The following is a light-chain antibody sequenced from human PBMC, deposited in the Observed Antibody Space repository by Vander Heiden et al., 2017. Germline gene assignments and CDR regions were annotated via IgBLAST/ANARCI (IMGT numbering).Light chain of an antibody. CDR3: LDSWT. Sequence: DMQMTQSPSSLSASVGDRVTITCQTSQNIVDSLNWFQHKPGEAPRLLIYDVSHLETGVPSRFRGSGSGTRFTFTINSLQPGDIATYYCLDSWTFGPGTKVEIK. J-gene: IGKJ3*01. V-gene: IGKV1-33*01. CDR2: DVS. CDR1: QNIVDS.